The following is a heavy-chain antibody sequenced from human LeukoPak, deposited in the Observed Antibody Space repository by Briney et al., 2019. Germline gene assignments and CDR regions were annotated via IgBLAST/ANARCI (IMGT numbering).Heavy chain of an antibody. CDR1: GFTFRSYA. CDR2: ISSSSSYI. J-gene: IGHJ4*02. D-gene: IGHD6-19*01. CDR3: ARGPAVAGTYYFAS. Sequence: GGSLRLSCAASGFTFRSYAMSLVRQAPGKGLEWVSSISSSSSYIYYADSVKGRFTISRDNATNSLYLQMNSLRAADTAVYYCARGPAVAGTYYFASWGQGTLVTVSS. V-gene: IGHV3-21*01.